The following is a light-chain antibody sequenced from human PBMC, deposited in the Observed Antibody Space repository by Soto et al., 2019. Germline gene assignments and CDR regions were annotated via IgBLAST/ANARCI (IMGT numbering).Light chain of an antibody. CDR3: QQYNNWPRT. CDR1: QSVSSN. CDR2: GAS. Sequence: EIVMTQSPATLSVSAGERATLSCRASQSVSSNLAWYQQKPGQAPKLLIYGASTRQTGIPARFSGSGSGTEFTLTISSLQSEDFAVYYCQQYNNWPRTFGHGTKLEIK. V-gene: IGKV3-15*01. J-gene: IGKJ2*01.